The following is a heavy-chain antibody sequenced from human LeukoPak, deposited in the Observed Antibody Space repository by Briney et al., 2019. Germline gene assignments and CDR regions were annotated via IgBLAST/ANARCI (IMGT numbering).Heavy chain of an antibody. D-gene: IGHD3-10*01. J-gene: IGHJ4*02. CDR2: IYYSGST. Sequence: SETLSLTCTVSGGSISSYYWSWIRQPPGKELEWLGYIYYSGSTNYNPSLKSRVTISVDTSKNQFSLKLSSVTAADTAVYYCARDSGFGELYYFDYWGQGTLVTVSS. CDR1: GGSISSYY. CDR3: ARDSGFGELYYFDY. V-gene: IGHV4-59*01.